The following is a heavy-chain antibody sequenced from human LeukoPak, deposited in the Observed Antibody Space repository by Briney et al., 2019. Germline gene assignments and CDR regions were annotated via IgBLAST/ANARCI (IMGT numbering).Heavy chain of an antibody. D-gene: IGHD2-2*01. CDR3: AREKGTNRVFDY. Sequence: GASVKVSCKASEYTFTGYYMHWVRQAPGQGLEWMGWINPNSGGTNYAQKFQGRVTMTRDTSISTAYMELSRLRSDDAAVYYCAREKGTNRVFDYWGQGTLVTVSS. V-gene: IGHV1-2*02. CDR1: EYTFTGYY. J-gene: IGHJ4*02. CDR2: INPNSGGT.